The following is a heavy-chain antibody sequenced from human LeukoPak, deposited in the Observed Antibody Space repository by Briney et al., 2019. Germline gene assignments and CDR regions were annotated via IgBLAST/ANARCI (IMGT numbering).Heavy chain of an antibody. CDR2: MNPNSGNT. CDR3: ARRGVGYCSSTSCPYYYYYMDV. CDR1: GYTFTGYY. D-gene: IGHD2-2*01. Sequence: ASVKVSCKASGYTFTGYYMHWVRQAPGQGLEWMGWMNPNSGNTGYAQKFQGRVTITRNTSISTAYMELSSLRSEDTAVYYCARRGVGYCSSTSCPYYYYYMDVWGKGTTVTVSS. J-gene: IGHJ6*03. V-gene: IGHV1-8*03.